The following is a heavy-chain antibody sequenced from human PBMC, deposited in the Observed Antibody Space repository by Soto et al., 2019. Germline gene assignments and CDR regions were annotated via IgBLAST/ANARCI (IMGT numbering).Heavy chain of an antibody. J-gene: IGHJ5*02. CDR3: ARIGTLLGIVTNNWFDP. D-gene: IGHD1-26*01. CDR2: MTYSGST. CDR1: GASIVTDDYY. Sequence: PSETLSLTCTVSGASIVTDDYYWSWIRQPPGEGLEWIGYMTYSGSTYYNPSLKSRVTTSLDRSKNQISLHLSSVTAADTAVYYCARIGTLLGIVTNNWFDPWGQGALVTVSS. V-gene: IGHV4-30-4*01.